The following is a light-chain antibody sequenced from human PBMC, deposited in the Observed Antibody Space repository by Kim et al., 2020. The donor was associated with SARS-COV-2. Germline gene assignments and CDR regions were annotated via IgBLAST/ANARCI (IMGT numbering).Light chain of an antibody. V-gene: IGKV3-20*01. CDR3: QQYGSSPLT. CDR2: GAS. Sequence: PGERATLSCRASQSVRSNYLAWYQQKPGQAPRLLISGASSRATGIPDRFSGSGSGTDFTLTITRLDPEDFAVYYCQQYGSSPLTFGGGTKG. CDR1: QSVRSNY. J-gene: IGKJ4*01.